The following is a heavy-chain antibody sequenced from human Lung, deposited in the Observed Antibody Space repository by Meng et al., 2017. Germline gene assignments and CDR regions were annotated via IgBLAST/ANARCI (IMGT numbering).Heavy chain of an antibody. CDR1: GYTFTTYG. D-gene: IGHD6-19*01. CDR3: ARDRQWLFDY. J-gene: IGHJ4*02. Sequence: QVHLVQSGLEVKKPGASVKVSCKASGYTFTTYGISWLRQAPGQGLEWMGWIDPGNGNRDFAEKFQDRRTMSNDTSSSTVYMELTRLTSDDTAVYYCARDRQWLFDYWGQGALVTVSS. CDR2: IDPGNGNR. V-gene: IGHV1-18*01.